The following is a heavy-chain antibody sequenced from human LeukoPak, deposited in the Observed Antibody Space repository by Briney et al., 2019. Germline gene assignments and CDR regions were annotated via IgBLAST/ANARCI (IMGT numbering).Heavy chain of an antibody. CDR3: ARGTRHVLRFLEWLSSIQH. V-gene: IGHV4-34*01. J-gene: IGHJ1*01. CDR2: INHSGST. CDR1: GGSFSGYY. D-gene: IGHD3-3*01. Sequence: SETLFLTCAVYGGSFSGYYWSWIRQPPGKGLEWIGEINHSGSTNYNPSLKSRVTISVDTSKNQFSLKLSSVTAADTAVCYCARGTRHVLRFLEWLSSIQHWGQGTLVTVSS.